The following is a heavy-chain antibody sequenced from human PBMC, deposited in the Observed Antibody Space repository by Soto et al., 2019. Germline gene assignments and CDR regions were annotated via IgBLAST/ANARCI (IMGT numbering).Heavy chain of an antibody. CDR3: ARPYCGGDCYSDAFDI. D-gene: IGHD2-21*02. Sequence: ESGGGVVQPGRSLRLSCAASGFTFSSYGMHWVRQAPGKGLEWVAVISYDGSNKYYADSVKGRFTISRDNSKNTLYLQMNSLRAEDTAVYYCARPYCGGDCYSDAFDIWGQGTMVTVSS. CDR1: GFTFSSYG. V-gene: IGHV3-30*03. J-gene: IGHJ3*02. CDR2: ISYDGSNK.